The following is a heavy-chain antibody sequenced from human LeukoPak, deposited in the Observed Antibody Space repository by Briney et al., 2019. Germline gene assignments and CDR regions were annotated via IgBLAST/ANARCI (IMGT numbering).Heavy chain of an antibody. CDR2: IFHGGSA. CDR1: GDSITSGHYS. Sequence: PSQTLSLTCAVSGDSITSGHYSWNRIRQSPGKGLEWIGHIFHGGSANYNPSLNSRVAISLDMSNNLFSLSLTSVTAADTAVYYCARGRGQQLFDYWGQGLLITVSS. D-gene: IGHD6-13*01. CDR3: ARGRGQQLFDY. J-gene: IGHJ4*02. V-gene: IGHV4-30-2*06.